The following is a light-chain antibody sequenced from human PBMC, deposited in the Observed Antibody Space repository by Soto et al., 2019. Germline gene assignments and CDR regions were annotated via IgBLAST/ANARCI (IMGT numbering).Light chain of an antibody. Sequence: EIVLTQFPDTLSLSPGERATLSCRASQSVSSSSLAWYQQKRGQAPRLLIHGASSRATGIPDRFSGSGSGTDFTLTISRLEPEDFAVYYCQQYGSSPRTVGQGTKVDIK. V-gene: IGKV3-20*01. CDR2: GAS. CDR1: QSVSSSS. J-gene: IGKJ1*01. CDR3: QQYGSSPRT.